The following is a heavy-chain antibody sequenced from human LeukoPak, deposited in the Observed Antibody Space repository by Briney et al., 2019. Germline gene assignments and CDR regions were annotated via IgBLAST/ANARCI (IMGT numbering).Heavy chain of an antibody. CDR2: INPTGGST. Sequence: ASVKVSCKASGYTFTSYYMHWVRQAPGQGLEWMGLINPTGGSTGYAQKFQGRVTMTRNTSISTAYMELSSLRSEDTAVYYCARGFRYYDYVWGSYRLYYFDYWGQGTLVTVSS. D-gene: IGHD3-16*01. V-gene: IGHV1-46*01. CDR3: ARGFRYYDYVWGSYRLYYFDY. CDR1: GYTFTSYY. J-gene: IGHJ4*02.